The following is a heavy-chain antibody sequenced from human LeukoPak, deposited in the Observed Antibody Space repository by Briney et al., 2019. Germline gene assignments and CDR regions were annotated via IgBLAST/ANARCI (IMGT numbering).Heavy chain of an antibody. J-gene: IGHJ4*02. V-gene: IGHV3-48*03. CDR3: ARDKYFYDSSNWVFDY. Sequence: GGSLRLSCAASGFTFSCYEMNWVRQAPGKGLEWVSYISSSGSTIYYADSVKGRFTISRDNAKNSLYLQMNMLRAEDTAVYYCARDKYFYDSSNWVFDYGGQGHLVTVTA. CDR2: ISSSGSTI. CDR1: GFTFSCYE. D-gene: IGHD3-22*01.